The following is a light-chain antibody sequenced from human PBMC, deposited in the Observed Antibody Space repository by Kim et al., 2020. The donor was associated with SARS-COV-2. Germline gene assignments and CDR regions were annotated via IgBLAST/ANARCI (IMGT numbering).Light chain of an antibody. CDR1: QSVSSSY. J-gene: IGKJ4*01. CDR2: GAS. CDR3: QQYGSSPLT. Sequence: LSPGERATLSCRASQSVSSSYLAWYQQKPGQAPRLLIYGASSRATGIPDRFSGSGSGTDFTLTISRLEPEDFAVYYCQQYGSSPLTFGGGTKVEIK. V-gene: IGKV3-20*01.